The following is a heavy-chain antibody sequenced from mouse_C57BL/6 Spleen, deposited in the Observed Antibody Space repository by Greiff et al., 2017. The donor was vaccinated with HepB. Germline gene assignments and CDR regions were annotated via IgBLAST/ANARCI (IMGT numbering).Heavy chain of an antibody. Sequence: EVKLHESGPGLVKPSQSLSLTCSVTGYSITSGYYWNWIRQFPGNKLEWMGYISYDGSNNYNPSLKNRISITRDTSKNQFFLKLNSVTTEDTATYYCARDGGVYGNIDYWGQGTTLTVSS. D-gene: IGHD2-1*01. CDR3: ARDGGVYGNIDY. CDR1: GYSITSGYY. CDR2: ISYDGSN. J-gene: IGHJ2*01. V-gene: IGHV3-6*01.